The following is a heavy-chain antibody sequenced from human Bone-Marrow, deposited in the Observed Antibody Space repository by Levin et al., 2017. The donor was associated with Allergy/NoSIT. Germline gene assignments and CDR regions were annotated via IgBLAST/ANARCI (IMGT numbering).Heavy chain of an antibody. V-gene: IGHV3-48*02. CDR2: ISSRGTRI. J-gene: IGHJ4*02. Sequence: GGSLRLSCAASGFTFSNYNMNWVRQAPGKGLEWVSYISSRGTRIYYADSVKGRFSISRDNAKNSLYLQMNSLRDEDTAVYFCAREGAFYYDSSPLLGFESWGQGTLVTVSS. CDR1: GFTFSNYN. CDR3: AREGAFYYDSSPLLGFES. D-gene: IGHD3-22*01.